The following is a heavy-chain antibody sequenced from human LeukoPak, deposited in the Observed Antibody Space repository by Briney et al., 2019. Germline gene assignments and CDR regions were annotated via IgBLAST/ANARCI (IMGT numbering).Heavy chain of an antibody. J-gene: IGHJ4*02. CDR1: GFTFSSYS. CDR3: ARGVYYDSSGYYSGDYFDY. D-gene: IGHD3-22*01. CDR2: ISSSSTI. Sequence: GGSLRLSCAASGFTFSSYSMNWVRQAPGKGLEWVSYISSSSTIYYADSVKGRFTISRDNAKNSLYLQMNSLRDEDTAVYYCARGVYYDSSGYYSGDYFDYWGQGTLVTVSS. V-gene: IGHV3-48*02.